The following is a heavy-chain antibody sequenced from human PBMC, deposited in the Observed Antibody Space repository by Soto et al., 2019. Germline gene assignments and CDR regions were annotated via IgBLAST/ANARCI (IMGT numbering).Heavy chain of an antibody. V-gene: IGHV1-8*01. CDR3: AIMGIYCSGGSCYYWFDP. CDR1: GYTFTSYD. Sequence: ASVKVSCKASGYTFTSYDINWVRQATGQGLEWMGWMNPNSGNTGYAQKFQGRVTMTRNTSISTAYMELSSLRSEDTAVYYCAIMGIYCSGGSCYYWFDPWGQGTLVTVSS. CDR2: MNPNSGNT. J-gene: IGHJ5*02. D-gene: IGHD2-15*01.